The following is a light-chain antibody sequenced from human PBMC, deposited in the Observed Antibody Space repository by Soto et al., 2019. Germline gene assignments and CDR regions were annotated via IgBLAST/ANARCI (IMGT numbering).Light chain of an antibody. J-gene: IGKJ1*01. Sequence: DIVVTQSPDSLAVSLGERATINCKSSQTILYRSNNKNYLAWYQHKPGQPPKMLIYWASTRVSGVPDRFSGSGSGTDFTLTISGLQAEDVAVYYCQQYSSNPSFGQGTKVEVK. CDR3: QQYSSNPS. CDR2: WAS. CDR1: QTILYRSNNKNY. V-gene: IGKV4-1*01.